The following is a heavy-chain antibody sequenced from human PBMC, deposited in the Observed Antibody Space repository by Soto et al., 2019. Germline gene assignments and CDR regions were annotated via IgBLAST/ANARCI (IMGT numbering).Heavy chain of an antibody. V-gene: IGHV3-23*01. Sequence: LRLSCAASGFSFSSFAMSWVGQAPGKGLGWVTSISAAGGNIFYGDSVKGRFTISRDNYKHVLYLKMNNLRGENTRLYYRAKDQPHTGIESLPHLADWGQGTPVTVSS. CDR1: GFSFSSFA. CDR3: AKDQPHTGIESLPHLAD. CDR2: ISAAGGNI. J-gene: IGHJ4*02. D-gene: IGHD1-26*01.